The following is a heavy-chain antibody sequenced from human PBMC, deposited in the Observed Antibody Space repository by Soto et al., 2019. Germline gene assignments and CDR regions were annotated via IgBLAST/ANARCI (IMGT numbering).Heavy chain of an antibody. CDR3: ARGPGASDYYFDY. CDR1: GGSVSSYW. CDR2: IYYTGST. Sequence: SETLSLTCSVSGGSVSSYWWSWIRQPPGKGLEWIGYIYYTGSTNYSPSLKGRVTISLDASKSQFSLKLTSVTAADTAVYYCARGPGASDYYFDYWSPGTLVTVSS. V-gene: IGHV4-59*02. J-gene: IGHJ4*02. D-gene: IGHD3-10*01.